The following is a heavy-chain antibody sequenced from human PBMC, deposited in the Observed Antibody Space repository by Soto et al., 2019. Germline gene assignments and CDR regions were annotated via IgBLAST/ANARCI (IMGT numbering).Heavy chain of an antibody. Sequence: VHLVESGGGLVQTGGSLRLSCAIFESTVSRDWMNWVRQAPGKGLEWVAHINQDGSEKYYVDSVKGRFTISRDNAKKSLYLQMNSLRPADTAMYYCSGGVGDAFWGQGTLVTVSS. CDR3: SGGVGDAF. D-gene: IGHD1-26*01. J-gene: IGHJ4*02. V-gene: IGHV3-7*04. CDR2: INQDGSEK. CDR1: ESTVSRDW.